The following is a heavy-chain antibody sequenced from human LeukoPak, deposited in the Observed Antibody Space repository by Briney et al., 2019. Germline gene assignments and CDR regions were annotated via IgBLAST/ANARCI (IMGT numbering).Heavy chain of an antibody. CDR3: ARGVTARGFYYYMDI. V-gene: IGHV1-2*02. J-gene: IGHJ6*03. CDR2: INPHSGGT. Sequence: ASVKVSCKASGYTFTGYYIQWVRQAPGQGLEWMGWINPHSGGTNYAQEFQGRVTMTRDTSISTAYMELSSLRPDDTAVYSCARGVTARGFYYYMDIWGNGTTVAISS. CDR1: GYTFTGYY. D-gene: IGHD2-21*02.